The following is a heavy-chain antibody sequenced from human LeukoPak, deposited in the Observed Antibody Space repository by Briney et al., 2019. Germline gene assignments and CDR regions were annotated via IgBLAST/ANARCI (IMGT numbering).Heavy chain of an antibody. CDR2: ISSSGSKI. J-gene: IGHJ3*02. D-gene: IGHD3-16*01. CDR3: ARILGAAFDI. CDR1: GFTFSGYE. Sequence: GGSLRLSCAASGFTFSGYEMNWVRQAPGKRLEWVSYISSSGSKIYYTDSVRGRFTISRDNAKNSLYLQMDSLRAEDRAVYYCARILGAAFDIWGRGTMVTVSS. V-gene: IGHV3-48*03.